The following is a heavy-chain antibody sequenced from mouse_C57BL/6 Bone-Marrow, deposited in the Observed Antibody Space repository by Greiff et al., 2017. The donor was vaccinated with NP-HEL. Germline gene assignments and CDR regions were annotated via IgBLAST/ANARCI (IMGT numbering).Heavy chain of an antibody. CDR1: GFTFSDYY. D-gene: IGHD1-1*01. V-gene: IGHV5-12*01. CDR3: ATGKGNY. J-gene: IGHJ2*01. CDR2: ISNGGGST. Sequence: EVKVVESGGGLVQPGGSLKLSCAASGFTFSDYYMYWVRQTPEKRLEWVAYISNGGGSTYYPDTVKGRFTISRDNAKNTLYLQMSRLKSEDTAMYYCATGKGNYWGQGTTLTVSS.